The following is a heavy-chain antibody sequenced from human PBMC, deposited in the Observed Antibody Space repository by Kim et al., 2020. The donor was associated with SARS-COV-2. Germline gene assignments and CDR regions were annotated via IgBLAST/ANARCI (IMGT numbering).Heavy chain of an antibody. CDR2: IRSKTEGGA. J-gene: IGHJ4*02. CDR1: GFTFRKVW. D-gene: IGHD3-16*01. V-gene: IGHV3-15*01. CDR3: TTDYEMIGGLWDGEFCDPEAL. Sequence: GGSLRLSCVASGFTFRKVWLSWVRQAPGKGLEWVGRIRSKTEGGADYAAPVKGRFTISRDDSKDTIYLQMDGLTAEDTAIYFCTTDYEMIGGLWDGEFCDPEALWGQETVVTVS.